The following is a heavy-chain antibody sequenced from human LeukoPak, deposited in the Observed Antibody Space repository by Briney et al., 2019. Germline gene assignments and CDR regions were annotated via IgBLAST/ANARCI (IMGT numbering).Heavy chain of an antibody. D-gene: IGHD6-13*01. V-gene: IGHV3-23*01. Sequence: PGGSLRLSCAASGFSFTSYGIIWVRPAPGKGLEWVSGISGSGGSTYNADSVKGRFTISRDNSKNTLVLQMNSLRAEDTAAYYCAKSTSSWYGGPFDLWGRGTMVTVSS. J-gene: IGHJ3*01. CDR2: ISGSGGST. CDR1: GFSFTSYG. CDR3: AKSTSSWYGGPFDL.